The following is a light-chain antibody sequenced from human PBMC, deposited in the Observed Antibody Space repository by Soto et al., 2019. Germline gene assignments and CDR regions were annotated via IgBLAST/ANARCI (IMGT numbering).Light chain of an antibody. CDR1: SSDVGGYNY. CDR2: EVS. CDR3: RAYTSSGTLVV. V-gene: IGLV2-14*01. J-gene: IGLJ2*01. Sequence: QSALTQPASVSGSPGQSITIYCSGTSSDVGGYNYVCWYQQPQGKAHKLIFYEVSNRSSGVSNRFTGSKSGNTASLTISARRAEDESAYYGRAYTSSGTLVVFGGGNNDTVL.